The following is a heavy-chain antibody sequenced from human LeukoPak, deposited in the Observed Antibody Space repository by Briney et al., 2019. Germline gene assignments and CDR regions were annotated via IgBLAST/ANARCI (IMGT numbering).Heavy chain of an antibody. CDR1: GGSISSYY. CDR2: ISYSGST. D-gene: IGHD2-2*02. V-gene: IGHV4-59*01. Sequence: SETLSLTYTVSGGSISSYYWSWIRQPPGKGLEWIGYISYSGSTNYNPSLKSRVTISVDTSKNQFSLKLSSVTAADTAVYYCASVEVYCSSTSCYTHYDYWGQGTLVTVSS. J-gene: IGHJ4*02. CDR3: ASVEVYCSSTSCYTHYDY.